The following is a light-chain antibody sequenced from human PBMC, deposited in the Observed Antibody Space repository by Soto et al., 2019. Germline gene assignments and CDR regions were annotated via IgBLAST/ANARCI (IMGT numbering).Light chain of an antibody. J-gene: IGKJ2*02. Sequence: EIVLTQSPATLPLSPGERATLSCRASQSVSSSYLAWYQQKPGQAPRLLIYGASSRATGIPDRFSGSGSGTDFTLTISRLEPEDFAVYYCQQYGSSPGTFGQGTKLEIK. CDR3: QQYGSSPGT. CDR1: QSVSSSY. V-gene: IGKV3-20*01. CDR2: GAS.